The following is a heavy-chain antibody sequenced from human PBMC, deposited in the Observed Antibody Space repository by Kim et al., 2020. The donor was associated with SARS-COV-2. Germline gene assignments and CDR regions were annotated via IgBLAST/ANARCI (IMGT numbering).Heavy chain of an antibody. CDR3: ARHGIMGVAFDI. D-gene: IGHD3-16*01. V-gene: IGHV4-59*08. CDR2: IYYSGST. Sequence: SETLSLTCTVSGGSISSYYWSWIRQPPGKGLEWIGYIYYSGSTNYNPSLKSRVTISVDTSKNQFSLKLSSVTAADTAVYYCARHGIMGVAFDIWGQGTMVTVSS. CDR1: GGSISSYY. J-gene: IGHJ3*02.